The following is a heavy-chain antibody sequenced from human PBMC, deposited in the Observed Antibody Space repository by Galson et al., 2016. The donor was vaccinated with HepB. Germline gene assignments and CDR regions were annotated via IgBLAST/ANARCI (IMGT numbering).Heavy chain of an antibody. D-gene: IGHD5-18*01. Sequence: SLRLSCAASGLSFGDYTMSWFRQAPGKGPEWVGFIRSKAYGGTIEYAASVKDRFIISRDDSKNIAYLQMSGLKTEDTAVYYCIRDRAQFGTAMDFEYWGQGTLVAVSS. CDR2: IRSKAYGGTI. CDR3: IRDRAQFGTAMDFEY. CDR1: GLSFGDYT. V-gene: IGHV3-49*03. J-gene: IGHJ4*02.